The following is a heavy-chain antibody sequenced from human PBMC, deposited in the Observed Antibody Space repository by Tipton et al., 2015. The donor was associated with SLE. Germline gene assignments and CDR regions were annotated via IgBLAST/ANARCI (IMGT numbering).Heavy chain of an antibody. CDR2: SYDSVNT. Sequence: TLSLTCTVSGGSIRSHYWSWIRQSPGKGLEWIGYSYDSVNTNYNPSLKSRVTISVETSKNQFSLKLSFVTAADTAVYFCARADSSSYYWGFDSWGQGTLVTVSS. CDR1: GGSIRSHY. V-gene: IGHV4-59*11. D-gene: IGHD3-22*01. J-gene: IGHJ4*02. CDR3: ARADSSSYYWGFDS.